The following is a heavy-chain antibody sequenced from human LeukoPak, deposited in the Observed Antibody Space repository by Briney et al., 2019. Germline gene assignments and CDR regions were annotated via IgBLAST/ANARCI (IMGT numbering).Heavy chain of an antibody. CDR1: GFTFSSYA. Sequence: GGSLRLSCAASGFTFSSYAMHWVRKAPGKGLEYVSAISSNGGSTYYANSVKGRFTISRDNSKNTLYLQMGSLRAEDMAVYYCARGATIFGVVPYYFDYWGQGTLVTVSS. V-gene: IGHV3-64*01. CDR3: ARGATIFGVVPYYFDY. J-gene: IGHJ4*02. D-gene: IGHD3-3*01. CDR2: ISSNGGST.